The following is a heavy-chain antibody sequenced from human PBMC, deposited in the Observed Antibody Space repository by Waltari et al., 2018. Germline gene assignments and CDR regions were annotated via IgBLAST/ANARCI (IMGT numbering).Heavy chain of an antibody. CDR3: ARGYGDYVSLDY. CDR1: GGSFSGYY. Sequence: QVQLQQWGAGLLKPSETLSLTCAVYGGSFSGYYWSWIRQPPGKGLEWIGEINHSGSTNYNPSLKSRVTISVDTSKNQFSLKLSSVTAADTAVYYCARGYGDYVSLDYWGQGTLVTVSS. CDR2: INHSGST. V-gene: IGHV4-34*01. J-gene: IGHJ4*02. D-gene: IGHD4-17*01.